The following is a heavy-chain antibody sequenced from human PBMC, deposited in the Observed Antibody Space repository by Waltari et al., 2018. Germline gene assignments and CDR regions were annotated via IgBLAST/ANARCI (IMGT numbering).Heavy chain of an antibody. V-gene: IGHV4-59*12. J-gene: IGHJ4*02. CDR1: GGSIRSSY. CDR2: IHYTGST. CDR3: ARNLGFGGLIGPFEH. D-gene: IGHD3-16*01. Sequence: QVQLQESGPGLVKPSETLSLNCTVPGGSIRSSYWSWIRQSPGKGLEWIGCIHYTGSTNYNSSLKSRLTISLDTSKDQFSLKLSSVTAADTAMYYCARNLGFGGLIGPFEHWGQGTLVTVSS.